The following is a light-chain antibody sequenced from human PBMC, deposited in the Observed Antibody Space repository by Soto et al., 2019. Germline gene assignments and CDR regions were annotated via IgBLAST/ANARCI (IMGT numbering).Light chain of an antibody. Sequence: QSALTQPASVSGSPGQSITISCTGTSSDVGGYNYVSWYQQHPGKAPKLMIYEVSNRPSGVSNRFSGSKSGNTASLTISGLHAEDEADYYCAAWDDSLNGYVFGTGTKVTAL. J-gene: IGLJ1*01. V-gene: IGLV2-14*01. CDR1: SSDVGGYNY. CDR2: EVS. CDR3: AAWDDSLNGYV.